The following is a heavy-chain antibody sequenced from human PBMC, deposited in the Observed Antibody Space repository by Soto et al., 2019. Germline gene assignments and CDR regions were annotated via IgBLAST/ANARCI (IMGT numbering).Heavy chain of an antibody. CDR1: GFTFSTYW. CDR3: AKDTLYCSSTSCHHDAFDI. Sequence: GGSLRLSCAASGFTFSTYWMNWVRQAPGKGLVWVSRINPDGSSTDYADSVEGRFTISRDNAKNTLYLQMNSLRAEDTAVYYCAKDTLYCSSTSCHHDAFDIWGQRTMVTVSS. D-gene: IGHD2-2*01. V-gene: IGHV3-74*01. J-gene: IGHJ3*02. CDR2: INPDGSST.